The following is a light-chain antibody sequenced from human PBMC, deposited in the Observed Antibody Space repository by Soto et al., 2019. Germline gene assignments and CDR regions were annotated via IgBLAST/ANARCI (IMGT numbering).Light chain of an antibody. V-gene: IGLV1-47*01. CDR2: RNN. CDR3: AAWDDSLSGWV. Sequence: QSVLTQPPSASGTPGQRVTISCSGSSSNIGSNFVYWYQQFPGTAPKLLIYRNNQRPSGVPDRFSGSKSGTSASLAISGLPSEDEADYYCAAWDDSLSGWVFCGGTKVTVL. CDR1: SSNIGSNF. J-gene: IGLJ3*02.